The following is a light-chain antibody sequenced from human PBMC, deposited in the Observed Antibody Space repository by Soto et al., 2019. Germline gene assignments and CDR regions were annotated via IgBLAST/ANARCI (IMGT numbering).Light chain of an antibody. CDR2: AAS. Sequence: DIHITQSPSTLSSSGGDRVTLTCRATQTISSWLAWYQQKPGKAPKLLIYAASTLQSGVPSRFSGSGSGTDFTLTINRLQPDDFATYYCQQYNSLPWTFGQGTKVDIK. J-gene: IGKJ1*01. CDR1: QTISSW. V-gene: IGKV1-5*01. CDR3: QQYNSLPWT.